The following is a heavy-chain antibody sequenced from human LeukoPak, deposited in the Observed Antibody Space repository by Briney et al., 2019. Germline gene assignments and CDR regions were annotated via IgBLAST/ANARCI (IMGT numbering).Heavy chain of an antibody. CDR1: GGSISSYY. J-gene: IGHJ5*02. CDR3: ARVRARDYYDSSGYYFWFDP. V-gene: IGHV4-59*01. D-gene: IGHD3-22*01. CDR2: IYYSGST. Sequence: SETLSLTCTVSGGSISSYYWSWIRQPPGKGLEWIGCIYYSGSTNYNPSLKSRVTISVDTSKNQFSLKLSSVTAADTAVYYCARVRARDYYDSSGYYFWFDPWGQGTLVTVSS.